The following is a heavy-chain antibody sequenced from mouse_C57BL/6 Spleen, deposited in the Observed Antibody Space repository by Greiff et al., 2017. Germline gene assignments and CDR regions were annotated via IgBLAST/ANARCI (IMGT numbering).Heavy chain of an antibody. J-gene: IGHJ1*03. CDR1: GYTFTSYW. CDR2: SDPSDSYT. Sequence: QVQLQQPGAELVMPGASVKLSCKASGYTFTSYWMHWVKQRPGQGLEWIGESDPSDSYTNYNQKFKGKSTLTVDKSSSTAYMQLSSLTSEDSAVYYSARDYGSRRYFDVWGTGTTVTVSS. V-gene: IGHV1-69*01. D-gene: IGHD1-1*01. CDR3: ARDYGSRRYFDV.